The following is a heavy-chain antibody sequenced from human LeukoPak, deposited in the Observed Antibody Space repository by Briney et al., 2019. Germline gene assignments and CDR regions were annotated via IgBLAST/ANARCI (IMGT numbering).Heavy chain of an antibody. J-gene: IGHJ4*02. CDR2: IYSSGST. CDR3: ASARWVRGVYFDY. V-gene: IGHV4-61*02. Sequence: SETLSLTCTVSGGSISSGSYYWNWIRQPAGKGLEWIGRIYSSGSTNYNPSLKSRVTISVDTSKNQFSPKLSSVTAADTAVYYCASARWVRGVYFDYWGQGTLVTVSS. CDR1: GGSISSGSYY. D-gene: IGHD3-10*01.